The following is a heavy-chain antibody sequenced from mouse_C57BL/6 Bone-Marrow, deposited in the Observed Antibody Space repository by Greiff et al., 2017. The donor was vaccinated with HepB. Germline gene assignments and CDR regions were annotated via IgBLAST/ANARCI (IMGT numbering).Heavy chain of an antibody. D-gene: IGHD1-1*01. CDR2: IHPNSGST. CDR1: GYTFTSYW. V-gene: IGHV1-64*01. J-gene: IGHJ2*01. CDR3: AKGGYYGRAPHFDY. Sequence: VQLVESGAELVKPGASVKLSCKASGYTFTSYWMHWVKQRPGQGLEWIGMIHPNSGSTNYNEKFKSKATLTVDKSSSTAYMQLSSLTSEDSAVYYCAKGGYYGRAPHFDYWGQGTTLTVSS.